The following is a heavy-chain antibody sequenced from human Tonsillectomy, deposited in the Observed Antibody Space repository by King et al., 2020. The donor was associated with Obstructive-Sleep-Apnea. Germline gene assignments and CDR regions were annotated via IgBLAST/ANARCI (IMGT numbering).Heavy chain of an antibody. CDR2: ISYDGSNK. CDR3: ASGRSRELPPRDYYYGLDV. J-gene: IGHJ6*02. CDR1: GFTFSSYA. V-gene: IGHV3-30*04. Sequence: VQLVESGGGVVQPGRSLRLSCAASGFTFSSYAMHWVRQAPGKGLEWVAVISYDGSNKYYADSVKGRFTISRDNSKNTLYLQMHSLRAEDSAPYYCASGRSRELPPRDYYYGLDVWGQGTTVTVSS. D-gene: IGHD1-7*01.